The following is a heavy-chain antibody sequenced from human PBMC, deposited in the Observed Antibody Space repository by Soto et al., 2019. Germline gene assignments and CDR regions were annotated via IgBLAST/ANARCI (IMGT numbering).Heavy chain of an antibody. CDR2: TYYRSKWYN. CDR1: GDSVSSNSAA. V-gene: IGHV6-1*01. J-gene: IGHJ3*02. CDR3: AREPIETTLGIEGDAFDI. D-gene: IGHD7-27*01. Sequence: SQTLSLTCAISGDSVSSNSAAWNWIRQSPSRGLEWLGRTYYRSKWYNDYAVSVKSRITINPDTSKNQFSLQLNSVTPEDTAVYYCAREPIETTLGIEGDAFDIWGQGTMVTVSS.